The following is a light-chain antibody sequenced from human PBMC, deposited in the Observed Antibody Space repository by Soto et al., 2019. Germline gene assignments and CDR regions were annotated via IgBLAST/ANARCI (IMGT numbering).Light chain of an antibody. CDR2: LGS. CDR1: QSPLHSNGYNY. Sequence: DVVMTQSPLSLPVTPGESASISCRSSQSPLHSNGYNYLDWYVQKPGQSPQLLIYLGSHRASGVPDRFSGSASGTDFTLKISRVEADDVGVYYCMQGLQTRTLGQGTKVDIK. CDR3: MQGLQTRT. J-gene: IGKJ1*01. V-gene: IGKV2-28*01.